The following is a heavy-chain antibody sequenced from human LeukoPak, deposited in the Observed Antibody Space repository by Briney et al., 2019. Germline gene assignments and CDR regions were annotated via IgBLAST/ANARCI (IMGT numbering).Heavy chain of an antibody. Sequence: SETLSLTCGVYGGSFSAYYWSWIRQPPGKGLEWIGEIYHSGSTNYNPSLKSRVTISVDTSKNQFSLKLSSVTAADTAVYYCASHVYGSSWYYFDYWGQGTLVTVSS. CDR3: ASHVYGSSWYYFDY. CDR1: GGSFSAYY. CDR2: IYHSGST. V-gene: IGHV4-34*01. D-gene: IGHD6-13*01. J-gene: IGHJ4*02.